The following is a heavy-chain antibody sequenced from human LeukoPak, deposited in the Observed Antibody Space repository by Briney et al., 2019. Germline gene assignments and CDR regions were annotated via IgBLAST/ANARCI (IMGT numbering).Heavy chain of an antibody. CDR3: ARARRYRSSWYHDY. Sequence: GRSLRLSCAASGFTFSNYGMHWVRQAPGKGLDWVSYISSSSSTIYYADSVKGRFTISRDNANNSLYLQMNSLRDEDTAVYYCARARRYRSSWYHDYWGQGSLVTVSS. D-gene: IGHD6-13*01. CDR1: GFTFSNYG. CDR2: ISSSSSTI. J-gene: IGHJ4*02. V-gene: IGHV3-48*02.